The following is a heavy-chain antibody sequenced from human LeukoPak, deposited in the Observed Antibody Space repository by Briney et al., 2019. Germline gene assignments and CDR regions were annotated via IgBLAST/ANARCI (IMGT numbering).Heavy chain of an antibody. D-gene: IGHD4-17*01. J-gene: IGHJ4*02. CDR1: GFTFSSYS. CDR3: ARAYGDYQLDY. V-gene: IGHV3-21*01. Sequence: GGSLRLSCAASGFTFSSYSMNWVRQAPRKWREWVSSISMSSSYIYYADSVKSRFTISRDNAKTSLYLQMNSLRAEDTAVYYCARAYGDYQLDYWGQGTLVTVSS. CDR2: ISMSSSYI.